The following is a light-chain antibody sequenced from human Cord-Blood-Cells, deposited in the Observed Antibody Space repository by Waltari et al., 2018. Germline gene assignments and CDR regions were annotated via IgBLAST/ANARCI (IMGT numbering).Light chain of an antibody. J-gene: IGLJ3*02. CDR3: CSYAGSSTWV. CDR2: EGS. Sequence: QSALTQSASVSGSPGQSITISCTGTSSDVGRYNLVSWYQQHPGKAPKLMIYEGSKRPSGVSNRFSGSKSGNTASPTISGLQAEDEADYYCCSYAGSSTWVFGGGTKLTV. CDR1: SSDVGRYNL. V-gene: IGLV2-23*01.